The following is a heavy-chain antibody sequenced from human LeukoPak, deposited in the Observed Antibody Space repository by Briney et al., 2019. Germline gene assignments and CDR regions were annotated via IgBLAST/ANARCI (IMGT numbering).Heavy chain of an antibody. V-gene: IGHV3-23*01. CDR2: MSGAGNT. Sequence: GGSLRPSCAASGFTIGNNGLSWFRQAPGKGLEWVSDMSGAGNTYYAESVKGRFTISRDNSKNTLYLQMNSLRAEDTALYYASGHGYNSYWGQGTLVAVSS. CDR1: GFTIGNNG. D-gene: IGHD5-24*01. CDR3: SGHGYNSY. J-gene: IGHJ4*02.